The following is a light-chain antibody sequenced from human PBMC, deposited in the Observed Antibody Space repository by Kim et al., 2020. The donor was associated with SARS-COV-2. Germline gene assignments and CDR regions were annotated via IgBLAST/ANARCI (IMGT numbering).Light chain of an antibody. Sequence: EIVLTQSPATLSLSPGERATLSCRASQSVSSYLAWYQQKPGQAPRLLIYDASNRATGIPARFSGSGSGTDFTLTISSLEPEDFAVYYCQKRSNWTSYTFGQGTKLEI. CDR3: QKRSNWTSYT. CDR1: QSVSSY. V-gene: IGKV3-11*01. J-gene: IGKJ2*01. CDR2: DAS.